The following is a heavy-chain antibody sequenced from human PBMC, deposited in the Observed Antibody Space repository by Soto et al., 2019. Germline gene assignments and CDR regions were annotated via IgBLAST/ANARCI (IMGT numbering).Heavy chain of an antibody. Sequence: ASVKVSCKASGGTFSSYAISWVRQAPGQGLEWMGGIIPIFGTANYAQKFQGRVTITADESTSTAYMELSSLRSEDTAVYYCASSASGYDGLFGYWGQGTLVTVSS. J-gene: IGHJ4*02. CDR3: ASSASGYDGLFGY. CDR2: IIPIFGTA. CDR1: GGTFSSYA. V-gene: IGHV1-69*13. D-gene: IGHD5-12*01.